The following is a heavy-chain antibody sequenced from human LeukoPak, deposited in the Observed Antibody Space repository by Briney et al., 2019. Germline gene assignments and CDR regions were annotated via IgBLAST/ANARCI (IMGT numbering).Heavy chain of an antibody. Sequence: PGGSLRLSCAVSGFTFSSYAMSWVRQAPGKGLEWVSVISGSGGSTYYADSVKGRFTISRDNSKNTLYLQMNSLRDEDTALYYCAKAGIGVVGYFDYWGQGTPVTVSS. D-gene: IGHD6-19*01. CDR1: GFTFSSYA. J-gene: IGHJ4*02. V-gene: IGHV3-23*01. CDR3: AKAGIGVVGYFDY. CDR2: ISGSGGST.